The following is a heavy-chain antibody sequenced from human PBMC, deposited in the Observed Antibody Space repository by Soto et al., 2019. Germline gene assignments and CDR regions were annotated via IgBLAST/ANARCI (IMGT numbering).Heavy chain of an antibody. V-gene: IGHV4-38-2*02. CDR1: GYSISSGYY. J-gene: IGHJ4*02. CDR3: AREELGGSYPTTFDY. D-gene: IGHD1-26*01. Sequence: SETLSLTCAGSGYSISSGYYWGWIRQPPGKGLEWIGSIYHSGSTYYNPSLKSRVTISVDTSKNQFSLKLSSVTAADTAVYYCAREELGGSYPTTFDYWGQGTLVTVSS. CDR2: IYHSGST.